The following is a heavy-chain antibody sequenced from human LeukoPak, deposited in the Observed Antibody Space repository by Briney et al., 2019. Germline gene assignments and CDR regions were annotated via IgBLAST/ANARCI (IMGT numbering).Heavy chain of an antibody. CDR1: GYSFTKYW. J-gene: IGHJ6*02. D-gene: IGHD5-18*01. CDR2: IYPGDSAT. CDR3: AIHDTSKGMDV. V-gene: IGHV5-51*01. Sequence: GESLKISCKGSGYSFTKYWIAWVRQMPGKGLEWMGIIYPGDSATRYSPSFQGQVTISVGKSISTAYLQWSSLKASDTAMYYCAIHDTSKGMDVWGQGTTVTVS.